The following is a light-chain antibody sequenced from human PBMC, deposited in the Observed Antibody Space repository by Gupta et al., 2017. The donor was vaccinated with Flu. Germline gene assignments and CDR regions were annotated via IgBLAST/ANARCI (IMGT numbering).Light chain of an antibody. CDR3: YSYAGTYTFV. Sequence: QSALTQPRSVSGSAGQSVTISCTGTSSDVGAWGFVSWYQQHPGRAPKAIIYDVDSRPSGVPDRFSGAKVGNTASLTISGIQADDEADYYCYSYAGTYTFVFGGGTRLTVL. CDR2: DVD. J-gene: IGLJ2*01. CDR1: SSDVGAWGF. V-gene: IGLV2-11*01.